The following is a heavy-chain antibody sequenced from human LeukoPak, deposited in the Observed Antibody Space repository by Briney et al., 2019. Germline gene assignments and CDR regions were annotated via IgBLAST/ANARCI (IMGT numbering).Heavy chain of an antibody. J-gene: IGHJ4*02. Sequence: GGSLRLSCAASGFTFSRYWMTWVRQAPGKGLEWVANINQDGSEKYYVDSVKGRITISRDNAKNSLYLQMNSLRAEDTAVYYCARADSSGKIFDYWGQGTLVTVSS. CDR3: ARADSSGKIFDY. V-gene: IGHV3-7*01. CDR1: GFTFSRYW. D-gene: IGHD3-22*01. CDR2: INQDGSEK.